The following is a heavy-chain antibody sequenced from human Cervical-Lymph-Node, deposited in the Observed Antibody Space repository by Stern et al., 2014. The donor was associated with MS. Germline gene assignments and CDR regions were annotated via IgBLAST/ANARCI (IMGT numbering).Heavy chain of an antibody. D-gene: IGHD6-19*01. J-gene: IGHJ4*02. V-gene: IGHV2-70*01. CDR3: ARMDSSGWKNFDY. CDR1: GFSLSSSGMC. CDR2: MDGDEDK. Sequence: QVTLKESGPALVKPTQTLTLTCTFSGFSLSSSGMCVSWIRQPPGKALEWLAVMDGDEDKYYTTALKTRLTISKDTSKNQVVLTLTNMDPMDTATYYCARMDSSGWKNFDYWGQGTLVTVSS.